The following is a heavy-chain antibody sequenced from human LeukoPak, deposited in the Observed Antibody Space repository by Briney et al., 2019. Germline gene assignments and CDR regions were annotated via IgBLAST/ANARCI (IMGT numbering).Heavy chain of an antibody. CDR2: INHSGST. Sequence: SETLSLTCAVYGESFSGYYWSWIRQPPGKGLEWIGEINHSGSTNYNPSLKSRVTISVDTSKNQFSLKLSSVTAADTAVYYCARTTTVPWYFDLWGRGTLVTVSS. J-gene: IGHJ2*01. D-gene: IGHD4-17*01. CDR3: ARTTTVPWYFDL. V-gene: IGHV4-34*01. CDR1: GESFSGYY.